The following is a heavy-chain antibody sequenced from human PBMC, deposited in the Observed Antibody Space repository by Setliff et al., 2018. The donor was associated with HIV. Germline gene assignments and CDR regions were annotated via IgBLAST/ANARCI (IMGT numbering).Heavy chain of an antibody. CDR1: GFAFSSYY. J-gene: IGHJ5*02. Sequence: ASVKVSCKASGFAFSSYYMHWVRQAPGQGLEWMGLINPSGGATIYAQKFQVRVTMTRDTSTSTVYMELSSLRSEDTAVYYCARDNSGGGDRTSGWFDPWVQGTLVTVSS. CDR3: ARDNSGGGDRTSGWFDP. CDR2: INPSGGAT. V-gene: IGHV1-46*01. D-gene: IGHD1-26*01.